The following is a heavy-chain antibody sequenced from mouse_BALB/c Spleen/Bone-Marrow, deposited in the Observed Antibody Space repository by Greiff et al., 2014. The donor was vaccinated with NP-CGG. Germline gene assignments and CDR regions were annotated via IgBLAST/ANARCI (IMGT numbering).Heavy chain of an antibody. D-gene: IGHD3-1*01. CDR3: ARVGFSFDY. V-gene: IGHV1-80*01. J-gene: IGHJ2*01. Sequence: ESGAELVRPGSSVKISCKASGYAFSTYWMNWVKQRLGQGLEWIGQIYPGDGDTNYNGKFKGKATLTADRSSSTASMQLSSLTSEDSAVYFCARVGFSFDYWGQGTTLTVSS. CDR1: GYAFSTYW. CDR2: IYPGDGDT.